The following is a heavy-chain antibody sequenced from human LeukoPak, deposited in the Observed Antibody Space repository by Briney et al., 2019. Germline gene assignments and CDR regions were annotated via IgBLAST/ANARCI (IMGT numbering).Heavy chain of an antibody. CDR1: GFTFSSYW. CDR3: ARGAKGYWYFDL. J-gene: IGHJ2*01. CDR2: VNVDGST. Sequence: GGSLRLSCAASGFTFSSYWMHWVRQAPGKGLVWVSRVNVDGSTYYADSVKGRFTVSRDNAENTLYLQVNSLGDEDTAVYYCARGAKGYWYFDLWGRGTLVTVSS. V-gene: IGHV3-74*01.